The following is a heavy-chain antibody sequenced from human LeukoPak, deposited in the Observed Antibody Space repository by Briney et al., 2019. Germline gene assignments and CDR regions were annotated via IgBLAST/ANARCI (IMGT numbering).Heavy chain of an antibody. CDR3: ARDTYHSSGYYLDY. Sequence: SETLSLTCTVSGGSISSYYWSWIRQPAGKGLEWIGRITTSGGTNYNPSLKSRVTISLDTSKNQFSLKLSSVTAADTAVYYCARDTYHSSGYYLDYWGQGTLVTVSS. J-gene: IGHJ4*02. V-gene: IGHV4-4*07. CDR1: GGSISSYY. CDR2: ITTSGGT. D-gene: IGHD3-22*01.